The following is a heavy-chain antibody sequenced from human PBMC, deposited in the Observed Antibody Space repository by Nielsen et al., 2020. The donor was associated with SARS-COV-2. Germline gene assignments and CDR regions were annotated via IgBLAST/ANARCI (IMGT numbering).Heavy chain of an antibody. CDR3: ATDKRGTVTLDY. J-gene: IGHJ4*02. V-gene: IGHV1-18*01. Sequence: ASVKVSCKASGYTFTSYGISWVRQAPGQGLEWMGWISAYNGNTNYAQKLQGRVTMTTDTSTSTAYMELSSLRSEDTAVYYCATDKRGTVTLDYWGQGTLVTVSS. CDR1: GYTFTSYG. D-gene: IGHD4-17*01. CDR2: ISAYNGNT.